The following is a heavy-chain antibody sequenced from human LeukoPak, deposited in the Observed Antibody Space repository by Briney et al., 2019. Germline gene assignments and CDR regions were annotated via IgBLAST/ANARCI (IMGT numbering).Heavy chain of an antibody. CDR3: ARYYDSSGYWSNPHFDY. D-gene: IGHD3-22*01. J-gene: IGHJ4*02. CDR1: GDSVSGISFY. Sequence: SETLSLTCTVSGDSVSGISFYWSWIRQPPGKGLQYIGYIQYSGSTNYNPSLKSRVTISVDTSKNQFSLKLSSVTAADTAVYYCARYYDSSGYWSNPHFDYWGQGTLVTVSS. CDR2: IQYSGST. V-gene: IGHV4-61*01.